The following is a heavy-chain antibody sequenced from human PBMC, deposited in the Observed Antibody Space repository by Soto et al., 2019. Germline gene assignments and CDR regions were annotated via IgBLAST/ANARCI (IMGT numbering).Heavy chain of an antibody. CDR2: IWYDGSNK. Sequence: LRLSCAASGFTFSNYGMHWVRQAPGKGLEWVAIIWYDGSNKYYADSVKGRFTISRDNSKNTVYLQMNSLRAEDTAMYYCAAGEPLDYRGQGTLVTVSS. CDR3: AAGEPLDY. D-gene: IGHD3-10*01. V-gene: IGHV3-33*01. CDR1: GFTFSNYG. J-gene: IGHJ4*02.